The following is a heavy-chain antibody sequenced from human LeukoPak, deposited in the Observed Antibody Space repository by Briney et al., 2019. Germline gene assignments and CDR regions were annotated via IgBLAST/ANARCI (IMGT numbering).Heavy chain of an antibody. D-gene: IGHD2-8*01. CDR2: INHSGST. Sequence: PSETLSLTCAVYGGSFTTYYWSWIRQPPGKGLEWIGEINHSGSTNYNPSLKSRVTISVDTSRNQFSLKLSSVTAADTAVYYCSRENGAFSPFGYWGQGTLVTVLS. CDR3: SRENGAFSPFGY. J-gene: IGHJ4*02. V-gene: IGHV4-34*01. CDR1: GGSFTTYY.